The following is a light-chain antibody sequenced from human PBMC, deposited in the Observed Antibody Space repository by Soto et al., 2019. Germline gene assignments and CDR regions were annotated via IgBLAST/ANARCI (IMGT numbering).Light chain of an antibody. CDR1: QSISSW. J-gene: IGKJ1*01. CDR3: QQYNSYPWT. V-gene: IGKV1-5*03. Sequence: DIQMTQSPSTLSSSVGDRVTITCRASQSISSWLAWYQQKPGKAPKLLIYKASSFESGVPSRFSSSGSGTDFTLTISSLQPDDFANYYCQQYNSYPWTFGQGTKVEIK. CDR2: KAS.